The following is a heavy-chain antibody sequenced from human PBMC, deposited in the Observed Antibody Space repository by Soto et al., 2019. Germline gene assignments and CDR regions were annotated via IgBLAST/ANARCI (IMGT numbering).Heavy chain of an antibody. CDR3: ARDPYSSSSKYYSYYGMDV. V-gene: IGHV1-69*01. CDR1: GGTFSSYA. Sequence: QVQLVQSGAEVKKPGSSVKVSCKASGGTFSSYAISWVRQAPGQGREWMGGIIPIFGTANYAQKFQGKVTITADESTSTAYMELSSLRSEDTAVYYCARDPYSSSSKYYSYYGMDVWGQGTTVTVSS. CDR2: IIPIFGTA. D-gene: IGHD6-6*01. J-gene: IGHJ6*02.